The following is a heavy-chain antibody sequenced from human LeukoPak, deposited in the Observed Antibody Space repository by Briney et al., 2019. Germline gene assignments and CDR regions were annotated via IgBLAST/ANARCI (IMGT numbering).Heavy chain of an antibody. Sequence: SETLSLTCTVSGGSISSSSYYWGWIRQPPGKGLEWIGSIYYSGSTYYNPSLKSRVTISVDTSKNQFSLKLSSVTAADTAVYYCARVDTASPDAFDIWGQGTMVTVSS. D-gene: IGHD5-18*01. V-gene: IGHV4-39*01. CDR1: GGSISSSSYY. J-gene: IGHJ3*02. CDR2: IYYSGST. CDR3: ARVDTASPDAFDI.